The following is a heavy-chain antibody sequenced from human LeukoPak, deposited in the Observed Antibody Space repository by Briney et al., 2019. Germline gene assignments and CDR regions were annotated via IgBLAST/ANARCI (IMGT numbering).Heavy chain of an antibody. D-gene: IGHD3-9*01. V-gene: IGHV3-23*01. J-gene: IGHJ4*02. CDR1: GFTFSSYA. Sequence: SGGSLRLSCAASGFTFSSYAMSWVRQAPGKGLEWVSAISGSGGSTYYADSVKGRFTISRDNSKNTLYLQMNSLRAEDTAVYYCAKLYDILTGYHPESYYFDYWGQGTLVTVSS. CDR3: AKLYDILTGYHPESYYFDY. CDR2: ISGSGGST.